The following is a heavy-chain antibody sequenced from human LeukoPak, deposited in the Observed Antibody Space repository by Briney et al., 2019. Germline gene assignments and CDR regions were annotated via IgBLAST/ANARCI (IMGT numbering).Heavy chain of an antibody. J-gene: IGHJ3*02. Sequence: SVKVSCKASGGTFSSYAISWVRQAPGQGLEWMGGIIPIFGTANYAQKFQGRVTITADKSTSTAYMELSSLRSEDTAVYYCARDPARYSSYAFGIWGQGTMVTVSS. CDR1: GGTFSSYA. D-gene: IGHD6-13*01. CDR2: IIPIFGTA. V-gene: IGHV1-69*06. CDR3: ARDPARYSSYAFGI.